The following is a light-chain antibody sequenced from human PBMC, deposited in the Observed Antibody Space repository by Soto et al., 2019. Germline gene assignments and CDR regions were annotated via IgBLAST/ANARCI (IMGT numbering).Light chain of an antibody. CDR2: DAS. CDR3: QQCGAYWT. CDR1: QSVSTR. Sequence: DIQMTQSPSSLSASVGDRVTIICRASQSVSTRLAWYQQKPGKAPKVLIYDASSWAGGVPSRFTGSGSGTEFTLTINSLQPDDFATYYCQQCGAYWTFGQGTKVDIK. J-gene: IGKJ1*01. V-gene: IGKV1-5*02.